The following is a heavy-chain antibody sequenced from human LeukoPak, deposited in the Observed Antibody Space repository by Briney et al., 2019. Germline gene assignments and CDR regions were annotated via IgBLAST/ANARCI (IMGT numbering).Heavy chain of an antibody. J-gene: IGHJ5*02. CDR2: IYYSGST. CDR1: GGSISSYY. V-gene: IGHV4-59*01. D-gene: IGHD6-19*01. CDR3: ARGPYGAVAYNWFDP. Sequence: PSGTLSLTCTVSGGSISSYYWSWIRQPPGKGLEWIGYIYYSGSTNYNPSLKSRVTISVDTSKDQFSLKLSSVTAADTAVYYCARGPYGAVAYNWFDPWGQGTLVTVSS.